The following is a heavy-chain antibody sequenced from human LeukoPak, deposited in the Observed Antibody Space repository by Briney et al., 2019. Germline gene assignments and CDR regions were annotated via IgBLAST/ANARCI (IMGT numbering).Heavy chain of an antibody. CDR3: ARVWAWGSGNYFDN. J-gene: IGHJ4*02. V-gene: IGHV3-20*04. CDR1: GFTFDAFG. CDR2: IRGDAGST. Sequence: GGSLRLSCAASGFTFDAFGMTWVRQAPGKGLEWVSAIRGDAGSTGYADSVKGRFSISRDNAKNSLYLQMNSLRVEDTALYYCARVWAWGSGNYFDNWGQGTLVTVSS. D-gene: IGHD7-27*01.